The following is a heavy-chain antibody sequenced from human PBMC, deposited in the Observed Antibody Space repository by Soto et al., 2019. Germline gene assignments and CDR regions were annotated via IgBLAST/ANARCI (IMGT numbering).Heavy chain of an antibody. CDR1: GFTFSSYS. V-gene: IGHV3-48*02. D-gene: IGHD3-16*02. CDR2: ISSSSSTI. J-gene: IGHJ4*02. CDR3: ALKRPALRLGELSLFDY. Sequence: EVQLVESGGGLVQPGGSLRLSCAASGFTFSSYSINWVRQAPGKGLEWVSYISSSSSTIYYADSVKGRFTISRDNAKNSLDPQMNSLRDEDKAVYYCALKRPALRLGELSLFDYWGQGTLVTVSS.